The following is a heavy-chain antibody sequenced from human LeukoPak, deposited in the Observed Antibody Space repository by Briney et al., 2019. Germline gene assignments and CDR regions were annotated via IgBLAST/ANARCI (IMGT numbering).Heavy chain of an antibody. V-gene: IGHV3-21*01. Sequence: GGSLRLSCAASGFTFSSYSMNWVRQAPGKGLEWVSSISSSSSYIYYADSVKGRFTISRDNAKNSLYLQMNSLRAEDTAVYYCAREGVTMVRGEKAAFDPWGQGTLVTVSS. CDR2: ISSSSSYI. D-gene: IGHD3-10*01. J-gene: IGHJ5*02. CDR1: GFTFSSYS. CDR3: AREGVTMVRGEKAAFDP.